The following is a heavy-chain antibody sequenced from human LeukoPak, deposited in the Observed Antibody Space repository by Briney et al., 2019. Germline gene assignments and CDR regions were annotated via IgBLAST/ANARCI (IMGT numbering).Heavy chain of an antibody. CDR3: VRRFDS. J-gene: IGHJ4*02. CDR1: GFTFGDYA. V-gene: IGHV3-21*01. Sequence: PGGSLRLSCTASGFTFGDYAISWVRQAPGKGLEWVSSISSSSSYIYYADSVKGRFTISRDNAKNSLYLQMNNLRAEDTAVYYCVRRFDSWGQGTLVTVSS. CDR2: ISSSSSYI.